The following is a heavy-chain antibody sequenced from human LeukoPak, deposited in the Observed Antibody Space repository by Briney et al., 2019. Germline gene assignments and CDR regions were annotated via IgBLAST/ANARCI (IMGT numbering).Heavy chain of an antibody. V-gene: IGHV3-21*01. CDR1: AFIFSSYS. CDR3: AELGITMIGGV. D-gene: IGHD3-10*02. Sequence: GGSLRLSCAASAFIFSSYSMSWVRQAPGKGLEWVSSISSTSRYIYYADSVKGRFTISRDNGKNSLSVQMNSLRAEDTAVYYCAELGITMIGGVWGKGTTVTISS. CDR2: ISSTSRYI. J-gene: IGHJ6*04.